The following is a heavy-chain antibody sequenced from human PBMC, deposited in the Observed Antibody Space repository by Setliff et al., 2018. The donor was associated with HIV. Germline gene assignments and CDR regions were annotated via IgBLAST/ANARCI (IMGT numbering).Heavy chain of an antibody. Sequence: GASVKVSCKASGYTLTSYGISWVRQAPGQGLEWMGWISAYNGNTNYAQKVQGRVTMTTDTSTSTAYMELRSLRSDDTAMYYCARGSNKRGYTYAYAFDPWGQGTLVTVSS. J-gene: IGHJ5*02. V-gene: IGHV1-18*01. CDR1: GYTLTSYG. D-gene: IGHD5-18*01. CDR3: ARGSNKRGYTYAYAFDP. CDR2: ISAYNGNT.